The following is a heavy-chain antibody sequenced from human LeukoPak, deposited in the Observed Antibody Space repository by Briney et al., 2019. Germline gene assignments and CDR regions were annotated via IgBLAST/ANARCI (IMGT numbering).Heavy chain of an antibody. CDR1: GFTFSSYG. CDR2: IWYDGSKK. J-gene: IGHJ4*02. CDR3: ARDVVNYDSGTSYFDY. V-gene: IGHV3-33*07. Sequence: PGGSLRLSCATCGFTFSSYGMYRVRQAPGKGLEWVALIWYDGSKKYYADSVKGRFTISRDKSKNTLYLQRNSLTAEDTAVYYCARDVVNYDSGTSYFDYWGQGTLVTVSS. D-gene: IGHD3-10*01.